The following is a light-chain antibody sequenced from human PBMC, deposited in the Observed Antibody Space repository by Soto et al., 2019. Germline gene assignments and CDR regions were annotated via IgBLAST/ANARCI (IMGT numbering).Light chain of an antibody. Sequence: NFMLTQPHSVSESPGKTVIISCTRSSGSIASNYVQWYQQRPGSSPTTVIYEDNQRPSGVPDRFSGSIDGSSNSASLTISGLETEDEADYFCQSYGATNQVFGGGTKLTVL. J-gene: IGLJ3*02. CDR3: QSYGATNQV. V-gene: IGLV6-57*01. CDR1: SGSIASNY. CDR2: EDN.